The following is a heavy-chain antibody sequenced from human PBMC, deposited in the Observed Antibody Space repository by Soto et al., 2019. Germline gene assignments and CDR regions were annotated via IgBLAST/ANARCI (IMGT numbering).Heavy chain of an antibody. D-gene: IGHD3-22*01. CDR3: AKGADSSGSESAFDL. Sequence: QVQLVQSGAEVKKPGSSVKVSCKTSGGTFSAYPFNWVRQVPGQGLEWMGRIIPILDITDYSQNFQGRVTITADKSTNTAYMDLTSLRSEDTAMYFCAKGADSSGSESAFDLWGQGILITVSS. CDR1: GGTFSAYP. V-gene: IGHV1-69*02. CDR2: IIPILDIT. J-gene: IGHJ3*01.